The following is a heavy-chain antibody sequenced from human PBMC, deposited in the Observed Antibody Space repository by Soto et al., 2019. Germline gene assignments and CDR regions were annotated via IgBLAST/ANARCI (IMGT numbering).Heavy chain of an antibody. CDR2: IYPSDSDT. Sequence: PGESLKISCKGSGYNFAGNWIAWVRQMPWKGLELMGIIYPSDSDTRYRPSFQGQVTISADKSISSAYLQWSSLRASDTAMYYCARLRYYDSSGYPYLFDYWGQGTLVTVSS. D-gene: IGHD3-22*01. J-gene: IGHJ4*02. CDR1: GYNFAGNW. CDR3: ARLRYYDSSGYPYLFDY. V-gene: IGHV5-51*01.